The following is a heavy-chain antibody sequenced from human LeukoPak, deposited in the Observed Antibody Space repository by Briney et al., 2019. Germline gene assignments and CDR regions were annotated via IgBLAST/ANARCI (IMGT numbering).Heavy chain of an antibody. CDR3: VRVPHYYDSSGYYMPFDY. Sequence: ASVKASCKASGYTFTDYYMHWVRQAPGQGLEWMGLINPNSGGTNYAQNFQGRVTMTRDTSISTAYMELSRLRSDDTAVYYCVRVPHYYDSSGYYMPFDYWGQGTLVTVSS. CDR2: INPNSGGT. CDR1: GYTFTDYY. V-gene: IGHV1-2*02. D-gene: IGHD3-22*01. J-gene: IGHJ4*02.